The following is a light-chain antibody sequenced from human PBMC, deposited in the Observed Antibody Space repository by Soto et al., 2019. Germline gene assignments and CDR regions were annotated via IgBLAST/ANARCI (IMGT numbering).Light chain of an antibody. J-gene: IGLJ2*01. CDR3: QSYDISLSVV. V-gene: IGLV1-40*01. Sequence: QSVLTQPPSVSGAPGQRVTISCTGSSSNIGAGYDVHWYQQLPGTAPKLLIYGNSNRPSGVPDRFSGSKSGTSASLAITGLQVEDEADYYCQSYDISLSVVFGGGTQLTVL. CDR2: GNS. CDR1: SSNIGAGYD.